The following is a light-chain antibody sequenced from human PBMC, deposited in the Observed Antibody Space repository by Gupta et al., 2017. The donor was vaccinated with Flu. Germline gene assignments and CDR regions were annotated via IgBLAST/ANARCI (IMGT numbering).Light chain of an antibody. J-gene: IGLJ3*02. CDR2: EGS. V-gene: IGLV2-23*03. CDR1: SDVGSYNL. Sequence: SDVGSYNLVSWYQQHPGKAPKLMIYEGSKRPSGVSNRFSGSKSGNTASLTISGLQAEDEADYYCCSYAGSSTFDWVFGGGTKLTVL. CDR3: CSYAGSSTFDWV.